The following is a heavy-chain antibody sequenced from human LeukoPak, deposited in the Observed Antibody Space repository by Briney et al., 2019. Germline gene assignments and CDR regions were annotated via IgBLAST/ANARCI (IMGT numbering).Heavy chain of an antibody. Sequence: ASVKVSCKVSGYTFTNYYLHWVRQAPGQGLEWMGIINPSGGGTTYAQKFQGRVTMTRDTSTSTVYMELSSLRSEDTAVYYCAREPGRDGYNYFAFDIWGQGTMVTVSS. CDR3: AREPGRDGYNYFAFDI. D-gene: IGHD5-24*01. CDR1: GYTFTNYY. CDR2: INPSGGGT. V-gene: IGHV1-46*01. J-gene: IGHJ3*02.